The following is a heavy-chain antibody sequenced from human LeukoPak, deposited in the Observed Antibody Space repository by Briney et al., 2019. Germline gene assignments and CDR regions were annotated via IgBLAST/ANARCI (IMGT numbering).Heavy chain of an antibody. Sequence: SETLSLTCTVSGGSISSYYWSWIRQPPGKGLEWIGYIYYSGSTNYNPSLKSRVTISVDTSKNQFSLKLSSVTAADTAVYYCARVWSSPTPYCFDYWGQGTLVTVSS. V-gene: IGHV4-59*01. D-gene: IGHD2-21*01. J-gene: IGHJ4*02. CDR2: IYYSGST. CDR3: ARVWSSPTPYCFDY. CDR1: GGSISSYY.